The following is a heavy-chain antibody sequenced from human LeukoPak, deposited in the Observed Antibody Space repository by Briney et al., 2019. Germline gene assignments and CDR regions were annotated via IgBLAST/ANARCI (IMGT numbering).Heavy chain of an antibody. CDR2: ISGSGSIT. J-gene: IGHJ4*02. CDR3: AKDLWSVVTLTLDY. D-gene: IGHD2-21*02. CDR1: GFTFSSFG. Sequence: GGSLRFSCAASGFTFSSFGMSWVRQAPGKGLERVSTISGSGSITYYADSMKGRFTISRDNSKNTLYLQVNSLRAEDTAVYYCAKDLWSVVTLTLDYWGQGTLVTVSS. V-gene: IGHV3-23*01.